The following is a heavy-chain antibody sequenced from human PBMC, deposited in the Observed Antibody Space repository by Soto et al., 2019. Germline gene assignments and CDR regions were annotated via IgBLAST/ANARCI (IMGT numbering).Heavy chain of an antibody. D-gene: IGHD3-10*01. J-gene: IGHJ3*02. CDR2: ISYDGSNK. V-gene: IGHV3-30-3*01. CDR3: ARGPEDVRAFDI. Sequence: QVQLVESGGGVVQPGRSLRLSCAASGFTFSSYAMHWVRQAPGKGLEWVAVISYDGSNKYYADSVKGRFTISRDNSKNPLYLQMNRLIAEDTVVYYCARGPEDVRAFDIWGQGTTVTVSS. CDR1: GFTFSSYA.